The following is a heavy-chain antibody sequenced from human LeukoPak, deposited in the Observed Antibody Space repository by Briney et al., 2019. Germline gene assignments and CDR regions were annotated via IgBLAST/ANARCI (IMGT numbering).Heavy chain of an antibody. Sequence: TGGSLRLSCATSGFSFSSYGMHWVRQAPGEGLEWVAVIWPDGSNKYYADSVKGRFTISRDNSKNTLFLQVDSLRAEDTAVYYCASMGWAAAGDKGGYFDYWGQGILVTVSS. D-gene: IGHD6-13*01. V-gene: IGHV3-33*01. CDR1: GFSFSSYG. J-gene: IGHJ4*02. CDR3: ASMGWAAAGDKGGYFDY. CDR2: IWPDGSNK.